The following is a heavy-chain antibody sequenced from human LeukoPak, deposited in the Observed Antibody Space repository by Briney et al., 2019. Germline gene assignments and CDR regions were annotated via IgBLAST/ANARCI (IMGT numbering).Heavy chain of an antibody. CDR1: GFTFITYV. V-gene: IGHV3-64D*06. Sequence: GGSLRLSCSVSGFTFITYVMHWVRQAPGRGLEYVSAISSNGDNTYYADSVKGRFTISRDNSKNTLYLQMSSLRADDTAVYYCVRGTGYWGQGTLVTVSS. CDR3: VRGTGY. J-gene: IGHJ4*02. CDR2: ISSNGDNT.